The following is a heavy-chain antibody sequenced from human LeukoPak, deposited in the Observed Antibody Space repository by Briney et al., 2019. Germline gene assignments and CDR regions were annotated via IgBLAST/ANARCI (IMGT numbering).Heavy chain of an antibody. J-gene: IGHJ6*03. CDR3: ARVYSYGYYYYYMDV. Sequence: SETLSLTCTVSGDSVSSYYWSWIRQPPGKGLEWIGYISYSGSTNYNPSLNSRVTISLDTSKNQFSLKLSSVTAADTAVYYCARVYSYGYYYYYMDVWGKGTTVTISS. D-gene: IGHD5-18*01. CDR2: ISYSGST. CDR1: GDSVSSYY. V-gene: IGHV4-59*02.